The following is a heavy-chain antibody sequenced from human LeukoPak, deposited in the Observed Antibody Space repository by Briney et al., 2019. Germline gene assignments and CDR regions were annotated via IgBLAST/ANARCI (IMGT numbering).Heavy chain of an antibody. V-gene: IGHV3-23*01. CDR2: ITGSSTWT. J-gene: IGHJ4*02. Sequence: GGSLRLSCEASGFTFGTYGMTWVRQAPGKGLEWVSGITGSSTWTYYADSVRGRFTISRDNSKNTLYLQMNSLRAEDTAVYYCAKDWMGIYGYYFDYWGQGTLVTVSS. CDR1: GFTFGTYG. CDR3: AKDWMGIYGYYFDY. D-gene: IGHD3-16*01.